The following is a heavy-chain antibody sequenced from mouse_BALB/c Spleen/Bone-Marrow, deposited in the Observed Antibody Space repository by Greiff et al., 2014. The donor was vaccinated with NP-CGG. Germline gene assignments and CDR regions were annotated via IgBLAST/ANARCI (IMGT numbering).Heavy chain of an antibody. CDR1: GETFTDYW. D-gene: IGHD1-1*01. CDR3: ARDYYGRGWYFDV. CDR2: IDTSDSYT. V-gene: IGHV1-69*01. Sequence: QVQQQKYGAKLEMRGASGKRSDKENGETFTDYWMHWVKQRPGQGLEWIGAIDTSDSYTSYNQKFKGKATLTVDESSSTAYMQLSSLTSEDSAVYYCARDYYGRGWYFDVWGAGTTVTVSS. J-gene: IGHJ1*01.